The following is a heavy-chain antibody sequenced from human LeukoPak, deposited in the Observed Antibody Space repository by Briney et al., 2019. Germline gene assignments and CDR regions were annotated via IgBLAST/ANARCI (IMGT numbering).Heavy chain of an antibody. V-gene: IGHV4-34*01. Sequence: NPSVTLSLTCAVYGGSFSGYYWNWIRQPPERGLEWIGEISHSGSTNYNPSLKSRVTISVDTSKNQFSLKLSSVTAADTAVYYCARGVSYYASGSWGQGTLVTVSS. CDR1: GGSFSGYY. CDR2: ISHSGST. CDR3: ARGVSYYASGS. D-gene: IGHD3-10*01. J-gene: IGHJ4*02.